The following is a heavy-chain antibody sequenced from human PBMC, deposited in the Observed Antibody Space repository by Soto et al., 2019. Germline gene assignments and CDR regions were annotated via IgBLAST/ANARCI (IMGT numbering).Heavy chain of an antibody. CDR3: VNYGMDV. CDR2: ISSEGGVI. J-gene: IGHJ6*02. V-gene: IGHV3-64D*08. CDR1: GFTFKKYA. Sequence: LGLSCTVSGFTFKKYAMHWVRQAPGKGLEYVSAISSEGGVIYYADSVKDRFIISRDNSRNTMYLLLSSLRVEDTAIYFCVNYGMDVWGQGTTVTVSS.